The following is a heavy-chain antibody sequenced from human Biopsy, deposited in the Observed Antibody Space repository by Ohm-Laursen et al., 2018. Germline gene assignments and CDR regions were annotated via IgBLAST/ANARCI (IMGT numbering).Heavy chain of an antibody. D-gene: IGHD2-15*01. CDR2: IYYSGFT. V-gene: IGHV4-59*08. CDR1: GGSIRNFY. J-gene: IGHJ4*02. CDR3: ARCAGGGSCYAGFDH. Sequence: SQTLSLTCTVSGGSIRNFYWTWIRQSPGEGLEYIGYIYYSGFTHYNPSLKSRVAISVDTSRNQFSLKMNSLTAADTAVHFCARCAGGGSCYAGFDHWGRGSLVTVSS.